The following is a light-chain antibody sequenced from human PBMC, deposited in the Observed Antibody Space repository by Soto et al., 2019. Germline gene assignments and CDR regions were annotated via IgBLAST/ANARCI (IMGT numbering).Light chain of an antibody. CDR2: AAS. J-gene: IGKJ5*01. CDR3: QQTYSVPPVT. Sequence: DIQMTQSPASLSASVGARVTITCRARQTINKFLSWYQQKPGKAPKLLIYAASSLQRGVPSRFTGRGSGTDFTITISSLQPDDFATYFCQQTYSVPPVTFGQGTRLEIK. V-gene: IGKV1-39*01. CDR1: QTINKF.